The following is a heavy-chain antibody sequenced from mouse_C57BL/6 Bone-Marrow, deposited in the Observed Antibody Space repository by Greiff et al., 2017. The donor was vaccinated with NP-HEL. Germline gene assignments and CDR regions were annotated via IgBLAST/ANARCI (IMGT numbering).Heavy chain of an antibody. CDR3: ARGGVTRLFDY. D-gene: IGHD2-2*01. CDR1: GYAFTNYL. J-gene: IGHJ2*01. CDR2: INPGSGGT. Sequence: QVQLQQSGAELVRPGTSVKVSCKASGYAFTNYLIEWVQQRPGQGLEWIGVINPGSGGTNSNEKFKGKVTLTAAQPCRAAFMQLSSLTSENSAVYFCARGGVTRLFDYWGQGTTLTVSS. V-gene: IGHV1-54*01.